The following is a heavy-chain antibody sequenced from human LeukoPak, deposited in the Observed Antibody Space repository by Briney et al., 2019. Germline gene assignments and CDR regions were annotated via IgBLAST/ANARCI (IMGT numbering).Heavy chain of an antibody. CDR2: INHSGST. J-gene: IGHJ4*02. D-gene: IGHD3-10*01. V-gene: IGHV4-34*01. Sequence: SETLSLTCAVYGGSFSGYYWSWIRQPPGKGLEWIGEINHSGSTNYNPSLKSRVTMSVDTSKNQFSLKLSSVTAADTAVYYCARDEVTMVRGVIRVVYFDYWGQGTLVTVSS. CDR3: ARDEVTMVRGVIRVVYFDY. CDR1: GGSFSGYY.